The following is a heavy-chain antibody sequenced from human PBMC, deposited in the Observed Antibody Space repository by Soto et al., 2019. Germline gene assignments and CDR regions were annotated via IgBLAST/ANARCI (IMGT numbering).Heavy chain of an antibody. V-gene: IGHV1-18*01. Sequence: QVQLVQSGAEVKKPGASVKVSCKASGYTFTSYGISWVRQAPGQGLEWMGWISAYNGNTNYAQKLQGRVTRTTDPSTSTAYMELRSLRSDDTAVYYCAREGETTHYYYYGMDVWGQGTTVTVSS. J-gene: IGHJ6*02. CDR3: AREGETTHYYYYGMDV. D-gene: IGHD1-1*01. CDR2: ISAYNGNT. CDR1: GYTFTSYG.